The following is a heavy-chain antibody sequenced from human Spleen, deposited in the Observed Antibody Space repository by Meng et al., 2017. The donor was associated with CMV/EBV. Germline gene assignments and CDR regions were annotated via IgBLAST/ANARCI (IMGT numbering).Heavy chain of an antibody. CDR3: TRGKRDFWSGFIPDWFDP. Sequence: ASVKVSCKASGYTFTYYYISWVRQAPGQGLEWMGWMNPNSGNTGYAQKFQGRVTITRDTSISTSYMELSSLRSEDTAVYYCTRGKRDFWSGFIPDWFDPWGQGTLVTVSS. CDR2: MNPNSGNT. CDR1: GYTFTYYY. D-gene: IGHD3-3*01. V-gene: IGHV1-8*02. J-gene: IGHJ5*02.